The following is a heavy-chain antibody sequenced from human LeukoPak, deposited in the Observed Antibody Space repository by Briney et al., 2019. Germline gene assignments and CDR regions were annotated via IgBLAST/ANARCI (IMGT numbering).Heavy chain of an antibody. CDR2: INPNSGGT. CDR1: GYTFTGYY. D-gene: IGHD6-6*01. Sequence: ASVKVSCKASGYTFTGYYMHWVRQAPGQGLEWMGWINPNSGGTNYAQKFQGRVTMTRDTSISTAYMELSRLRSDDTAVYYCARAVSSSSAIWDYWGQGTLVTVSS. CDR3: ARAVSSSSAIWDY. J-gene: IGHJ4*02. V-gene: IGHV1-2*02.